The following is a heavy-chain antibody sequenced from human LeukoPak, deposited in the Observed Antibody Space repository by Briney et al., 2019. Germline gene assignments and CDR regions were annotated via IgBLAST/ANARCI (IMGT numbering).Heavy chain of an antibody. J-gene: IGHJ4*02. V-gene: IGHV4-59*01. D-gene: IGHD4-17*01. CDR2: IYYSGST. CDR3: ARALRRSYFDY. CDR1: GGSISSYY. Sequence: SSETLSLTCTVFGGSISSYYWSWIRQPPGKGLEWIGYIYYSGSTNYNPSLKSRVTISVDTSKNQFSLKLSSVTAADTAVYYCARALRRSYFDYWGQGTLVTVSS.